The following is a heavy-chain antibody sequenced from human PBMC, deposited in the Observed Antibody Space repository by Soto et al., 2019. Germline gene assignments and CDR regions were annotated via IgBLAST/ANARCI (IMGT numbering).Heavy chain of an antibody. D-gene: IGHD5-18*01. V-gene: IGHV3-48*04. J-gene: IGHJ4*01. CDR2: ISSRSGTI. Sequence: GGSLRLSCAASGFTFSSYSMNWVRQAPGQGLEWVSYISSRSGTIFYADSVKSRFTLSRDNSKNSMYLQMNSLRAEDTAVYYCAREVDRALVGSPHYFDYWGQGTLVTVSS. CDR1: GFTFSSYS. CDR3: AREVDRALVGSPHYFDY.